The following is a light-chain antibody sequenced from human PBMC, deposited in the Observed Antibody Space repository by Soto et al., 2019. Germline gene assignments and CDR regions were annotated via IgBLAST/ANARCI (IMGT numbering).Light chain of an antibody. V-gene: IGLV1-51*01. J-gene: IGLJ3*02. CDR1: SSNIGNNY. CDR3: SSLDGRLGGV. Sequence: QSVLTQPPSLSAAPGQKVTISCSGNSSNIGNNYVAWYQLLPGTAPKLLIYDNNKRPSGIPDRFSGSKSGTSATLAITGLQAGDQADYYCSSLDGRLGGVFGGRTKVTVL. CDR2: DNN.